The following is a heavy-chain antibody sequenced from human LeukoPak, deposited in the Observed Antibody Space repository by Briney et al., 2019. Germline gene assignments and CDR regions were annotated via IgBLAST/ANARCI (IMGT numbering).Heavy chain of an antibody. CDR1: GFTFSSYW. CDR3: ARDDSSSCFDY. V-gene: IGHV3-7*01. CDR2: IKQDGSEQ. Sequence: GGSLRLSCAASGFTFSSYWMSWVRQAPGKGLEWVANIKQDGSEQYYVDSVKGRFTISRDNAKNSVYLQMNSLRAEDTAVYYCARDDSSSCFDYWGQGSLVTVSS. J-gene: IGHJ4*02. D-gene: IGHD6-13*01.